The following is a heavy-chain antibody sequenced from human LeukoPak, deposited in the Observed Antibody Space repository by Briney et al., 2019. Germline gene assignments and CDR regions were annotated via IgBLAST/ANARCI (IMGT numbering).Heavy chain of an antibody. D-gene: IGHD2-21*02. J-gene: IGHJ6*03. CDR1: GYTFTSYY. Sequence: ASVEVSCKASGYTFTSYYMHWVRQAPGQGLEWMGIINPSGRSTSYAQKFQGRVTMTRDMSTSTVYMELSSLRSEDTAVYYCARARRVVVTAKPYYYYYMDVWGKGTTVTASS. CDR3: ARARRVVVTAKPYYYYYMDV. V-gene: IGHV1-46*01. CDR2: INPSGRST.